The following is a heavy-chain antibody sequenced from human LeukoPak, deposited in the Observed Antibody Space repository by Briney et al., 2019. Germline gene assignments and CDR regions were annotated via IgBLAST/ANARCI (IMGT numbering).Heavy chain of an antibody. Sequence: PGGSLRLSCAASGFTFGDYYMSWIRQAPGKGLEWVSYISSSGSTIYYADSVKGRFTIPRDNAKNSLYLQMNSLRAEDTAVYYCASIGAAHYYYYYMDVWGKGTTVTVSS. J-gene: IGHJ6*03. CDR1: GFTFGDYY. D-gene: IGHD1-26*01. CDR3: ASIGAAHYYYYYMDV. V-gene: IGHV3-11*04. CDR2: ISSSGSTI.